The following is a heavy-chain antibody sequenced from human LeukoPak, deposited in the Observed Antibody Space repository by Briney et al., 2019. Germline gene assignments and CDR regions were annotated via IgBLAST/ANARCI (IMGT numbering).Heavy chain of an antibody. V-gene: IGHV4-38-2*01. CDR2: IYHSGST. Sequence: SETLSLTCAVSGYSISSGYYWGWIRQPPGKGLEWIGSIYHSGSTYYNPSLKSRVTISVDTSKNQFSLKLSSVTAADTAVYYCARPSDYHGSGLPYWGQGTLVTVSS. D-gene: IGHD3-10*01. CDR1: GYSISSGYY. CDR3: ARPSDYHGSGLPY. J-gene: IGHJ4*02.